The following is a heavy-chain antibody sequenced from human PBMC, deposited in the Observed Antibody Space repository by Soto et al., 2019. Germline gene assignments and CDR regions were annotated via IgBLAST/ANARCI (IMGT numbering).Heavy chain of an antibody. CDR1: GYTFTSYG. CDR2: ISAYNGNT. Sequence: ASVKVSCKASGYTFTSYGISWVRQAPGQGLEWMGWISAYNGNTNYAQKLQGRVTMTTDTSTSTAYMELRSLRSDDTAVYYCARDIVVVPAANDPSWFDPWGQGTLVTVSS. J-gene: IGHJ5*02. V-gene: IGHV1-18*01. D-gene: IGHD2-2*01. CDR3: ARDIVVVPAANDPSWFDP.